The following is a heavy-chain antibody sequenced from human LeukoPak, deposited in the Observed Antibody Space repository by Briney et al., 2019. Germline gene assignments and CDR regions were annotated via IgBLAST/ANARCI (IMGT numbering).Heavy chain of an antibody. J-gene: IGHJ5*02. D-gene: IGHD2-2*01. CDR1: GGSISSSSYY. Sequence: SETLSLTCTVSGGSISSSSYYLGWIRQPPGKGLEWIGSIYYSGSTYYNPSLKSRVTISVDTSKNQFSLKLSSVTAADTAVYYCARNQLRSGWFDPWGQGTLVTVSS. CDR2: IYYSGST. CDR3: ARNQLRSGWFDP. V-gene: IGHV4-39*01.